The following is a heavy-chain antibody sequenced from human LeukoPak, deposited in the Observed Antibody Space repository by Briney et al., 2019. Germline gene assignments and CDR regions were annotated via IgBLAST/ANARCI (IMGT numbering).Heavy chain of an antibody. D-gene: IGHD6-19*01. Sequence: PSETLSLTCTVSGGSISSYYRSWIRQPPGKGLEWIGYIYYSGSTNYNPSLKSRVTISVDTSKNQFSLKLSSVTAAETAVYYCARVVAGRRFDPWGQGTLVTVSS. CDR3: ARVVAGRRFDP. CDR1: GGSISSYY. CDR2: IYYSGST. V-gene: IGHV4-59*01. J-gene: IGHJ5*02.